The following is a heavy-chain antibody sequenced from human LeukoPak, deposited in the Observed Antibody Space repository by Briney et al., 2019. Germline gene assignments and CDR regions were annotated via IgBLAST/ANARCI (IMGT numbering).Heavy chain of an antibody. J-gene: IGHJ5*02. CDR2: IYYSGST. D-gene: IGHD3-22*01. CDR1: GGSISSGGYY. V-gene: IGHV4-31*03. CDR3: ARADYYDSSGYYCVALNRFDP. Sequence: TSETLSLTCTVSGGSISSGGYYWSWIRQHPGKGLEWIGYIYYSGSTYYNPSLKSRVTISVDTSKNQFSLKLSSVTAADTAVYYCARADYYDSSGYYCVALNRFDPWGQGTLVTVSS.